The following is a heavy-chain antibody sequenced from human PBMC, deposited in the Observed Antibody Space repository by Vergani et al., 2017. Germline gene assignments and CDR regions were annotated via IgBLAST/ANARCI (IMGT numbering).Heavy chain of an antibody. J-gene: IGHJ4*02. D-gene: IGHD5-18*01. V-gene: IGHV3-21*01. CDR2: ISTSSTYI. Sequence: EVQLVESGGGLVKPGGSLRLSCAASGFIFSSYSMNWVRQAPGKGLEWVSCISTSSTYIYYADSVTGRFTISRDNAKNSLYLQMNSLRAEDTAVYYCARDLGAVNTAMVPYYFDYWGQGTLVTVSS. CDR1: GFIFSSYS. CDR3: ARDLGAVNTAMVPYYFDY.